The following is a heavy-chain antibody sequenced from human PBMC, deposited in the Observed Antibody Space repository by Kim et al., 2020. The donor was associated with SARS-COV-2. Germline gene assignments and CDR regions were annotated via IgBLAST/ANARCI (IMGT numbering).Heavy chain of an antibody. CDR1: GGSISSGGYY. Sequence: SETLSLTCTVSGGSISSGGYYWSWIRQHPGKGLEWIGYIYYSGSTYYNPSLKSRVTISVDTSKNQFSLKLSSVTVADTAVYYCARVRYYYGSGSQSTFDYWGQGTLVTVSS. J-gene: IGHJ4*02. CDR2: IYYSGST. V-gene: IGHV4-31*03. D-gene: IGHD3-10*01. CDR3: ARVRYYYGSGSQSTFDY.